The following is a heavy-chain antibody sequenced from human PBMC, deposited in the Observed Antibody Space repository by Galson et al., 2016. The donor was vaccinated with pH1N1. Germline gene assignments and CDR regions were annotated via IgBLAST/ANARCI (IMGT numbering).Heavy chain of an antibody. CDR2: IYLGDSHT. J-gene: IGHJ4*02. D-gene: IGHD3-9*01. Sequence: QSGAEVKKPGESLKISCEGFGYSLTNYWIVWVRQMPGKGLEWMGIIYLGDSHTTYSPSFQGQVTISADKSISTAYLERSSLKASDTATYYCASTRSEFRYFDWQKPHSFDYWGQGTLVTVSS. V-gene: IGHV5-51*01. CDR3: ASTRSEFRYFDWQKPHSFDY. CDR1: GYSLTNYW.